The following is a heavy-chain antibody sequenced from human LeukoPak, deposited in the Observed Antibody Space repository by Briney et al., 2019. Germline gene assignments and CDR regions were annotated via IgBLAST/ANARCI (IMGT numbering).Heavy chain of an antibody. CDR2: IRGDGSYK. CDR3: ARDGPATDTGLDC. D-gene: IGHD6-13*01. V-gene: IGHV3-7*01. Sequence: RGSLRLSCAAPRFSFSSHWMNSVRQAPRKGLQWVAFIRGDGSYKYYVDSVKGRFTISRDNAKNSLYLQMNILRAEDTAVYYCARDGPATDTGLDCWGQGTLVIVSS. J-gene: IGHJ4*02. CDR1: RFSFSSHW.